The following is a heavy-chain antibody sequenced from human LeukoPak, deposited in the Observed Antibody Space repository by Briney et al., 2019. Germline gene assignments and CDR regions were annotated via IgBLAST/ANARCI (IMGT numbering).Heavy chain of an antibody. V-gene: IGHV3-33*01. D-gene: IGHD6-6*01. CDR1: GFTFSTYD. Sequence: GGSLRLSCAASGFTFSTYDMHWVRQAPGKGLEWVAVIWYDGSNKYYADSVKGRFTISRDNSKNTLYLQMNSLRAEDTAVYYCARAPPIAARLRIYYYGMDVWGQGTTVTVSS. J-gene: IGHJ6*02. CDR2: IWYDGSNK. CDR3: ARAPPIAARLRIYYYGMDV.